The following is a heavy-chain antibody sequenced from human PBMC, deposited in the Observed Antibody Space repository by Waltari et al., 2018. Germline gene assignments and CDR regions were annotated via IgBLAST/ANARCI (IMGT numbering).Heavy chain of an antibody. J-gene: IGHJ5*02. CDR3: AKNANANYINWFDP. D-gene: IGHD1-7*01. Sequence: EVQLLESGGGLVQPGGSLSVSCAASGFHFRNYASSWVRQAPGKGLEWVSGITGSGDNTYYAGSVKGRFTISRDNSKNTLSLQMNSLRDDDTAVYSCAKNANANYINWFDPWGQGTLVTVSS. V-gene: IGHV3-23*01. CDR1: GFHFRNYA. CDR2: ITGSGDNT.